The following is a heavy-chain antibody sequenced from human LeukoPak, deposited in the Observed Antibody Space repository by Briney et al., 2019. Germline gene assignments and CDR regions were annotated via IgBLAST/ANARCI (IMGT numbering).Heavy chain of an antibody. CDR3: ARGFYSGSYVGAFDI. D-gene: IGHD1-26*01. J-gene: IGHJ3*02. Sequence: GGSLRLSCAASGFTLSSYAMHWVRQAPGKGLEWVAVISYDGSNKYYADSVKGRFTISRDNSKNTLYLQMNSLRAEDTAVYYCARGFYSGSYVGAFDIWGQGTMVTVSS. V-gene: IGHV3-30-3*01. CDR2: ISYDGSNK. CDR1: GFTLSSYA.